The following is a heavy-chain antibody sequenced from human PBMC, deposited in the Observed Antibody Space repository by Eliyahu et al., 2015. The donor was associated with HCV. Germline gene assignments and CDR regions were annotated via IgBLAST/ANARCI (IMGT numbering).Heavy chain of an antibody. CDR3: ARTPEMRFLEWFSPNWFDP. Sequence: QVQLQESGPGLVKPSETLSLTCTVSGGSISSYYWSWIRQPPGKGLEWIGYIYYXGSTNYNPSLKSRVTISVDTSKNQFSLKLSSVTAADTAVYYCARTPEMRFLEWFSPNWFDPWGQGTLVTVSS. CDR1: GGSISSYY. V-gene: IGHV4-59*01. J-gene: IGHJ5*02. D-gene: IGHD3-3*01. CDR2: IYYXGST.